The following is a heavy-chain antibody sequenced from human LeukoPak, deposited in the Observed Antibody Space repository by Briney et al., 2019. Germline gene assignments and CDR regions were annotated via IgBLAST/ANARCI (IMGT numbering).Heavy chain of an antibody. V-gene: IGHV4-4*07. D-gene: IGHD6-19*01. Sequence: SETLSLTCTVSGGSISSYYWSWIRQPAGKGLGWIGRIYTSGSTNYNPSLKSRVTMSVDTSKNQFSLKLSSVTAADTAVYYCARSGIAVAGTAFDYWGQGTLVTVSS. J-gene: IGHJ4*02. CDR2: IYTSGST. CDR1: GGSISSYY. CDR3: ARSGIAVAGTAFDY.